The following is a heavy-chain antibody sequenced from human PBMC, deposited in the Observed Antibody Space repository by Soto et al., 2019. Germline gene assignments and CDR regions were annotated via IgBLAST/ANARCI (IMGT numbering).Heavy chain of an antibody. CDR1: GYSFASYW. J-gene: IGHJ2*01. CDR3: ARHPFLTGTYRGLFDL. CDR2: ISPGDSDK. D-gene: IGHD1-7*01. Sequence: GESLKISCKGPGYSFASYWIGWVRQMPGKGLEWMGIISPGDSDKRYSPSFQGQVTISADKSISTAYLQLSSLKASDTAMYFCARHPFLTGTYRGLFDLWGRGTLVTVSS. V-gene: IGHV5-51*01.